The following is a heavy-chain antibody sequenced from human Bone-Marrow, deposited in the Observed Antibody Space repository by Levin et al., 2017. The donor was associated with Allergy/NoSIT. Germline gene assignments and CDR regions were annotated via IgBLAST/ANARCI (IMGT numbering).Heavy chain of an antibody. CDR3: AHSAVGETVSQFDF. V-gene: IGHV2-5*02. J-gene: IGHJ4*02. D-gene: IGHD4-17*01. CDR2: IYWDDDK. CDR1: RFSLSGSGVG. Sequence: GSGPTLVKPTQTLTLTCSFSRFSLSGSGVGVAWIRQSPGKGLEWLSLIYWDDDKRFSPSLNSRPAVTKDTSKDQVVLTLTNVDPTDTGTYFCAHSAVGETVSQFDFWGQGTLVTVSS.